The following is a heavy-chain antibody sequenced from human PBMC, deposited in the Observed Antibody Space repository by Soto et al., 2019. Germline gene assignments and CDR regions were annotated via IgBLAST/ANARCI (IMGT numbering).Heavy chain of an antibody. J-gene: IGHJ3*02. CDR2: IYYSGST. V-gene: IGHV4-39*01. Sequence: SETLSLTCTVSGGSISSSSYYWGWIRQPPGKGLEWIGSIYYSGSTYYNPSLRSRVTISVDTSKNPFSLKLSSVTAADTAVYYCATALDCSGGSCYRSDRAYCGGDCYSGDAFDIWGQGTMVTVSS. CDR3: ATALDCSGGSCYRSDRAYCGGDCYSGDAFDI. CDR1: GGSISSSSYY. D-gene: IGHD2-21*01.